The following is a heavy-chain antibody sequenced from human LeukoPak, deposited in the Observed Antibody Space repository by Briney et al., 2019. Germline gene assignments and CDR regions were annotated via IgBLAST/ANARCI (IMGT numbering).Heavy chain of an antibody. CDR2: VFHTGDT. CDR1: GGSIRSYY. D-gene: IGHD3-16*01. Sequence: SETLSLTCTVSGGSIRSYYWSWIRQPPGKGLEWIGYVFHTGDTNYNPSLKSRGTISADTSKNQFSLKISSVTAADTAVYYRAGHPFSRPFGYWGQGTLVTVSS. CDR3: AGHPFSRPFGY. J-gene: IGHJ4*02. V-gene: IGHV4-59*08.